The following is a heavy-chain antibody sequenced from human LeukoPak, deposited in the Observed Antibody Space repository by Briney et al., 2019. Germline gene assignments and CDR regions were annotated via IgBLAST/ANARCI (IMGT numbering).Heavy chain of an antibody. V-gene: IGHV1-18*01. J-gene: IGHJ4*02. CDR3: ARPPVEMATMENFDY. Sequence: GASVKGSCKASGYTFTSYGISWVRQAPGQGLEWMGWISAYNGNTNYAQKLQGRVTMTTDTSTSTAYMELRSLRSDDTAVYYCARPPVEMATMENFDYWGQGTLVTASS. CDR2: ISAYNGNT. CDR1: GYTFTSYG. D-gene: IGHD5-24*01.